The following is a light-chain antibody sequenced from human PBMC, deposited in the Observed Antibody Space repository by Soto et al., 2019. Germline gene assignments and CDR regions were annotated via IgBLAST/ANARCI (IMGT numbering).Light chain of an antibody. CDR1: QGISSY. J-gene: IGKJ1*01. V-gene: IGKV1-8*01. CDR3: QQYYSYPWT. Sequence: TQSPSSLSASTGDRVTITCRASQGISSYLAWYQQKPGKAPKLLIYAASTLQSGVPSRFGGSGSGTDFTLTISCLQSEDFATYYCQQYYSYPWTFGQGTKVDIK. CDR2: AAS.